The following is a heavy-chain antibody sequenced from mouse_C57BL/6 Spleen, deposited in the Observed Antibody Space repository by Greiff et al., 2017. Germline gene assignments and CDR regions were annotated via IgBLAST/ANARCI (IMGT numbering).Heavy chain of an antibody. CDR1: GYTFTSYW. V-gene: IGHV1-64*01. J-gene: IGHJ3*01. D-gene: IGHD1-1*01. CDR2: IHPNSGST. CDR3: AREDYGPAWFAY. Sequence: QVQLQQPGAELVKPGASVKLSCKASGYTFTSYWMHWVKQRPGQGLEWIGMIHPNSGSTNYNEKFKSKATLTVDKSSSTAYMQLSSLTSEDSAVYYWAREDYGPAWFAYWGQGTLVTVSA.